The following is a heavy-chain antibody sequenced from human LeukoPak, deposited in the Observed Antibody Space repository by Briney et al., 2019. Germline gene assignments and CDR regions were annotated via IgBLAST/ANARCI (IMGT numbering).Heavy chain of an antibody. J-gene: IGHJ4*02. V-gene: IGHV4-31*03. CDR1: GGSISSGGYY. Sequence: SQTLSLTCTVSGGSISSGGYYWSWIRQHPGTGLEWIGYIYYSGSTYYNPSLKSRVTISVDTSKNQSSLKLSSVTAADTAVYYCARVGYCSSTSCLDYWGQGTLVTVSS. CDR2: IYYSGST. CDR3: ARVGYCSSTSCLDY. D-gene: IGHD2-2*01.